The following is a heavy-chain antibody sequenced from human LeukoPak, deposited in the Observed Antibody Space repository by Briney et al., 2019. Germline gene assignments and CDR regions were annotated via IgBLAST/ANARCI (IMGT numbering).Heavy chain of an antibody. V-gene: IGHV3-7*01. CDR1: GFTFSSQL. Sequence: GGSLRLSCAASGFTFSSQLMTWVRQAPGKGLEWVANIYQDGREKYYASSVRGRFTISRDNAKNSLYLQMDSLRAEDTGAYYCASERPSSSWYDYWGQGTLVTVSS. CDR3: ASERPSSSWYDY. D-gene: IGHD6-13*01. CDR2: IYQDGREK. J-gene: IGHJ4*02.